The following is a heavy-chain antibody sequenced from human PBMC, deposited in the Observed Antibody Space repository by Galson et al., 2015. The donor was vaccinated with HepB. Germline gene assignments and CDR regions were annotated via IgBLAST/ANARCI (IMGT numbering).Heavy chain of an antibody. J-gene: IGHJ6*02. CDR2: INPSGGST. V-gene: IGHV1-46*04. CDR1: GYAFTSYY. CDR3: AREVVPAAIRYYYGMDV. Sequence: SVKVSCKASGYAFTSYYMHWVRQAPGQGLEWMGIINPSGGSTSYAQKLQGRVTMTRDTSTSTVYMELSSLRSEDTAVYYCAREVVPAAIRYYYGMDVWGQGTTGTVSS. D-gene: IGHD2-2*02.